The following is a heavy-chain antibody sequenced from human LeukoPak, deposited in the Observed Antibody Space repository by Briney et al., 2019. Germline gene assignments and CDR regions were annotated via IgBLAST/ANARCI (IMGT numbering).Heavy chain of an antibody. CDR3: AKEYGYDYNYFYSMDV. D-gene: IGHD1-1*01. CDR1: GFPFTTYN. CDR2: IDSSSSTI. Sequence: GGSLRLSCAVSGFPFTTYNMNWVRQAPGKGLEWVSYIDSSSSTIYYADSVKGRFTISRDNSRNTVYLQMNSLRAEDTAVYFCAKEYGYDYNYFYSMDVWGKGTTVTISS. V-gene: IGHV3-48*01. J-gene: IGHJ6*03.